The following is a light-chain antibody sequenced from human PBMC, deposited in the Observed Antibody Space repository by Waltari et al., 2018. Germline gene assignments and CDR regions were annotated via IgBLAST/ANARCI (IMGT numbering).Light chain of an antibody. V-gene: IGLV3-25*03. Sequence: SYELTQPPSVSVSPGQTARITCSGDALPKQHAYWYQQKPGQAPVLVIYKDSERPSGIPERSSGSSSGTTVTLTISGVQAEDEADYYCQSADSSGTNVVFGGGTKLTVL. CDR3: QSADSSGTNVV. J-gene: IGLJ2*01. CDR1: ALPKQH. CDR2: KDS.